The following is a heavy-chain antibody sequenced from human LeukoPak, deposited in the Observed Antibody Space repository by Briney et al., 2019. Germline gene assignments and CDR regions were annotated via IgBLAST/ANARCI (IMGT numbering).Heavy chain of an antibody. CDR3: ARENTMVRGPRGWFDP. Sequence: ASVKVSCKASGYTFTSYYMHWVRQAPGQGLEWMGIINPSGGSTSYAQKFQGRVTMTRDTSTSTVYMELSSLRSEGTAVYYCARENTMVRGPRGWFDPWGQGTLVTVSS. D-gene: IGHD3-10*01. CDR2: INPSGGST. V-gene: IGHV1-46*01. CDR1: GYTFTSYY. J-gene: IGHJ5*02.